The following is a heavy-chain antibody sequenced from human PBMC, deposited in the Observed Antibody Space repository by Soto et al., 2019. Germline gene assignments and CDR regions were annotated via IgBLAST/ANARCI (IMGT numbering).Heavy chain of an antibody. J-gene: IGHJ6*02. V-gene: IGHV1-69*02. Sequence: QVQLVQSGAEVKKPGSSVKVSCKASGGTFSSYTISWVRQAPGQGLEWMGRIIPILGIANYAQKFQGRVTITADKSTSTAYMELSSLRSEDTAVYYCARGSGGDPSPYYYYYYGMDVWGQGTTVTVSS. CDR2: IIPILGIA. CDR1: GGTFSSYT. CDR3: ARGSGGDPSPYYYYYYGMDV. D-gene: IGHD2-21*02.